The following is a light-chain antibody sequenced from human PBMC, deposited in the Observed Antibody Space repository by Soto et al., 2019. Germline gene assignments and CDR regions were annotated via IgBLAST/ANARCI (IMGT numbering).Light chain of an antibody. V-gene: IGKV3-11*01. CDR2: DAS. J-gene: IGKJ3*01. CDR3: QQRSNWPPFT. Sequence: EIVLTQSPATLSLSPGERATLSCRASQSVGSYLAWYQQKPGQAPRLLIYDASNRATGIPARFSGSGSGTDFTLTISGLEPEDFAIYYCQQRSNWPPFTFGPGTTVDIK. CDR1: QSVGSY.